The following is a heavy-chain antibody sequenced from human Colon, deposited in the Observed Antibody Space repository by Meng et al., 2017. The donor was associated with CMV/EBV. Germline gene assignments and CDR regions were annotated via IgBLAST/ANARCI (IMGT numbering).Heavy chain of an antibody. CDR1: GFSINQYW. Sequence: LSCVASGFSINQYWVHWLGQPPGAGLVWLSRIDNEGSGALYADSVRGRFTVSRDNAMNTVYLQMNNLRDEDTAVYYCARDTPHNAFEPWGHGTLVTVSS. J-gene: IGHJ5*02. V-gene: IGHV3-74*01. CDR3: ARDTPHNAFEP. CDR2: IDNEGSGA. D-gene: IGHD2-15*01.